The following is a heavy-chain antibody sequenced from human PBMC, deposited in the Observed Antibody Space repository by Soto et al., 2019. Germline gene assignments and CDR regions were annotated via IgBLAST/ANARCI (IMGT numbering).Heavy chain of an antibody. D-gene: IGHD2-2*01. CDR3: VRTFPPAPRVVLSHNWFVP. J-gene: IGHJ5*02. Sequence: TSETLSLTCAVSGGSISSGGXSWSWIRQTPGKGLEWIGYIYSSGTTDYNPSLKSRSTISIDTSNTQIALNLSSVTAPDTAVYFCVRTFPPAPRVVLSHNWFVPWGPGTLVTVSS. V-gene: IGHV4-61*08. CDR1: GGSISSGGXS. CDR2: IYSSGTT.